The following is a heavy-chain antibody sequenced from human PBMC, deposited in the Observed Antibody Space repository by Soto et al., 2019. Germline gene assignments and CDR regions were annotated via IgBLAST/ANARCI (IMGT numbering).Heavy chain of an antibody. J-gene: IGHJ4*02. CDR2: IYYSGST. Sequence: SETLSLTCTVSGGSISSYYWSWIRQPPGKGLEWIGYIYYSGSTNYNPSLKSRVTISVDTSKNQFSLKLSSVTAADTAVYYCARLKIPGYSSGWYGAFDYWGQGTLVTVSS. D-gene: IGHD6-19*01. CDR1: GGSISSYY. CDR3: ARLKIPGYSSGWYGAFDY. V-gene: IGHV4-59*01.